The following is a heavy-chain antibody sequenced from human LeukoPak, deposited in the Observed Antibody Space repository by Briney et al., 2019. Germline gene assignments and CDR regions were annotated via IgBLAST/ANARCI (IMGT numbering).Heavy chain of an antibody. CDR2: ISSSSSPI. CDR3: ATVGSGYSLDY. Sequence: GGSLRLSCAASGFTFSSYSMNWVRQSPGKGLEWVSYISSSSSPIYYADSVKGRFTISRDNAKNSLYLQMNSLRAEDTAVYYCATVGSGYSLDYWGQGTLVTVSS. D-gene: IGHD3-22*01. J-gene: IGHJ4*02. V-gene: IGHV3-48*01. CDR1: GFTFSSYS.